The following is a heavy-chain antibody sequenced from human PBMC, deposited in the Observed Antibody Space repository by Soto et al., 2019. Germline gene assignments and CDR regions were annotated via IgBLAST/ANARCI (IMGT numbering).Heavy chain of an antibody. Sequence: SVKVSCKAPGGTLNTYAISWVRQAPGQGLEWMGRIIPIFGTANFAQKFQDRVTITADESTSTAYMELNTLRPEDTAVYYCARDDPLIGSSPRYYLGMDVWGQGATGTVSS. J-gene: IGHJ6*02. CDR2: IIPIFGTA. D-gene: IGHD6-6*01. V-gene: IGHV1-69*13. CDR3: ARDDPLIGSSPRYYLGMDV. CDR1: GGTLNTYA.